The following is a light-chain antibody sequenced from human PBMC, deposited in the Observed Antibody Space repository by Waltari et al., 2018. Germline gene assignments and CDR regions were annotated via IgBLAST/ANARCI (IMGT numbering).Light chain of an antibody. CDR3: CSYAGRGTYV. Sequence: QSALTQPASVSGTPGQSITISCSGTTSDVGSYDLVSWYQQHPGEAPQLLICEVFKRPPDTSRRLSVAKSGSTASLTISGLQPEDEADYYCCSYAGRGTYVFGSGTKVTVL. V-gene: IGLV2-23*02. J-gene: IGLJ1*01. CDR2: EVF. CDR1: TSDVGSYDL.